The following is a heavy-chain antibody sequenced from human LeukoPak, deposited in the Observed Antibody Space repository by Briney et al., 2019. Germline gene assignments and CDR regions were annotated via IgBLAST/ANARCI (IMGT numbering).Heavy chain of an antibody. J-gene: IGHJ6*03. V-gene: IGHV3-23*01. CDR2: ISGSDDNT. CDR3: AKSVLRFLQSPSREDYSYDMDV. Sequence: GGSLRLSCAASGFTFSSYAMTWVRQAPGKGLEWVSSISGSDDNTYYADSVKGRFTIPRDNSQNTLYPQINSLRAEDTAVYYCAKSVLRFLQSPSREDYSYDMDVWGIGTTVTVSS. CDR1: GFTFSSYA. D-gene: IGHD3-3*01.